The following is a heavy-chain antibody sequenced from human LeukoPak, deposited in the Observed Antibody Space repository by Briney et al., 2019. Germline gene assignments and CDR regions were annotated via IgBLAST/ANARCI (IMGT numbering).Heavy chain of an antibody. J-gene: IGHJ3*02. CDR1: GFTFSTYN. Sequence: PGGSLRLSCAASGFTFSTYNMNWVRQAPGKGLEWISYISRSGNTIYYADSVKGRFTTSRDNAKNSLYLQMNSLRVEDTAVYYCARVATMVRVPLDALDIWGQGTMVSVSS. D-gene: IGHD3-10*01. CDR3: ARVATMVRVPLDALDI. CDR2: ISRSGNTI. V-gene: IGHV3-48*04.